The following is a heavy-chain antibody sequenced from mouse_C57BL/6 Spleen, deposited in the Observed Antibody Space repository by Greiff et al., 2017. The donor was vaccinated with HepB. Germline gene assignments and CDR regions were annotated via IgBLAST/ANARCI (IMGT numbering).Heavy chain of an antibody. Sequence: QVQLKQPGAELVKPGASVKLSCKASGYTFTSYWMHWVKQRPGQGLEWIGMIHPNSGSTNYNEKFKSKATLTVDKSSSTAYMQLSSLTSEDSAVYYCARPANYYGSSLWYFDVWGTGTTVTVSS. J-gene: IGHJ1*03. V-gene: IGHV1-64*01. CDR2: IHPNSGST. CDR3: ARPANYYGSSLWYFDV. CDR1: GYTFTSYW. D-gene: IGHD1-1*01.